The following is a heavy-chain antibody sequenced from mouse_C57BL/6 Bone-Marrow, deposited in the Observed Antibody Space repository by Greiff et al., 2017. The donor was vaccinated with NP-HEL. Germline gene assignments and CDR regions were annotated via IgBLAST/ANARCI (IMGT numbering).Heavy chain of an antibody. CDR3: ARNCYYGRAMDY. CDR2: IDPSDSYT. CDR1: GYTFTSYW. J-gene: IGHJ4*01. V-gene: IGHV1-69*01. Sequence: VQLQQSGAELVMPGASVKLSCKASGYTFTSYWMHWVKQRPGQGLEWIGEIDPSDSYTNYNQKFKGKSTLTVDKSSSTAYMQLSSLTSEDSAVYYCARNCYYGRAMDYWGQGTSVTVSS. D-gene: IGHD1-1*01.